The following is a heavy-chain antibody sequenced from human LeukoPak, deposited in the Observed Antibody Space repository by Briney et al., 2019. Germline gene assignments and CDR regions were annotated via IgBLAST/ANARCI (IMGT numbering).Heavy chain of an antibody. V-gene: IGHV3-30*04. Sequence: PGGSLRLSCAASGFTFSSYTMHWVRQAPGKGLEWVAIISYDGCDKYYADSVKGRFTISRDNSKNTLYLQMNSLRAEDTAVYYCVRDNPPDCSSTSCYKGFYYYYMDVWGKGTTVTVSS. D-gene: IGHD2-2*02. CDR2: ISYDGCDK. J-gene: IGHJ6*03. CDR3: VRDNPPDCSSTSCYKGFYYYYMDV. CDR1: GFTFSSYT.